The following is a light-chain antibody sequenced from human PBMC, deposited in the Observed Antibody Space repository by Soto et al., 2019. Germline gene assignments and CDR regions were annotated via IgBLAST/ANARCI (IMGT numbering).Light chain of an antibody. Sequence: DIQMTQSPSSLTASVGDRVTITCQTSQNFSKFLIWYQQSPGKAPNIFISDASSLVAGVPSRFSGRGSGTHFTLTISSLLHEDIGRYFCHQYDDLPYTFVQGPSLKI. J-gene: IGKJ2*01. CDR3: HQYDDLPYT. CDR1: QNFSKF. V-gene: IGKV1-33*01. CDR2: DAS.